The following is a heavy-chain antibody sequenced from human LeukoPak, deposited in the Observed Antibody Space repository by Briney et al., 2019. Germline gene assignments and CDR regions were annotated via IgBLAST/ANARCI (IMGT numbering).Heavy chain of an antibody. CDR1: GFTFSSYA. D-gene: IGHD3-10*01. Sequence: GGSLRLSCAAPGFTFSSYAIHWVRQAPGKGLEWVAVISFDGTDAIYADSVKGRFTISRDNSKNTLYLQMNSLRADDTAVYYCARASYYGSGSYGSFDYWGQGTLVTVSS. V-gene: IGHV3-30*04. CDR3: ARASYYGSGSYGSFDY. CDR2: ISFDGTDA. J-gene: IGHJ4*02.